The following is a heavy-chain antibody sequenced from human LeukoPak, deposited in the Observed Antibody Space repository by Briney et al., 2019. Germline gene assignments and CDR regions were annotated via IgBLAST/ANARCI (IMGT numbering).Heavy chain of an antibody. Sequence: KSSETLSLTCSVSGYSISSGFYWGWIRQPPGKGLEWIGNIHHSGSASYNPSLKSRVTISIDRSNNQFSLKLSSVTAADTAVYYCARGAAHWGQGALVTVSS. V-gene: IGHV4-38-2*02. D-gene: IGHD6-25*01. CDR2: IHHSGSA. CDR1: GYSISSGFY. J-gene: IGHJ4*02. CDR3: ARGAAH.